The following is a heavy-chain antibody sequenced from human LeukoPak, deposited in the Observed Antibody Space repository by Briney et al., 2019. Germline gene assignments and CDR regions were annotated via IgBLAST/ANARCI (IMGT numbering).Heavy chain of an antibody. CDR1: GGSISSYY. Sequence: SETLSLTCTVSGGSISSYYWSWIRQPPGKGLEGIGYIYYSGSTNYNPSLKSRVTISVDTSKNQFSLKLSSVTAADTAVYYCARSAGRGYSYGEFDYWGQGTLVTVSS. D-gene: IGHD5-18*01. CDR2: IYYSGST. J-gene: IGHJ4*02. V-gene: IGHV4-59*08. CDR3: ARSAGRGYSYGEFDY.